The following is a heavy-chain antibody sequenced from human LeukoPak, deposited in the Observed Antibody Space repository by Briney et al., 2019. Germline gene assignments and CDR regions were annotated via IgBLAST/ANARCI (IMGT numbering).Heavy chain of an antibody. CDR3: ARGGGSTRYYYGSGSLSP. Sequence: SVKVSCKASGGTFSSYAISWVRQAPGQGLEWMGGIIPIFGTANYAQKFQGRVTITTDESTSTAYMELSSLRSEDTAVYYCARGGGSTRYYYGSGSLSPWGQGTLVTVSS. V-gene: IGHV1-69*05. CDR2: IIPIFGTA. D-gene: IGHD3-10*01. CDR1: GGTFSSYA. J-gene: IGHJ5*02.